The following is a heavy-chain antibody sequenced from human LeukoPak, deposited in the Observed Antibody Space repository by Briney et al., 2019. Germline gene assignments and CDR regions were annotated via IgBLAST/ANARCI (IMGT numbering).Heavy chain of an antibody. V-gene: IGHV1-24*01. CDR1: GYTLTELS. J-gene: IGHJ3*02. CDR2: FDPEDGET. Sequence: ASVTVSFKFSGYTLTELSMHWVRQAPGKGLEWMGGFDPEDGETIYAQKFQGRVTMTEDTSTDTAYMELSSLRSEDTAVYYCARVHSSGWYADIWGQGTMVTVSS. CDR3: ARVHSSGWYADI. D-gene: IGHD6-19*01.